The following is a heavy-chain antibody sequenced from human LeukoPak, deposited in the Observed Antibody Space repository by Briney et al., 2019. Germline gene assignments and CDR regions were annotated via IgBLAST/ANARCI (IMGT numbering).Heavy chain of an antibody. Sequence: GRSLRLSCAASGFTFSSYAMHWVRQAPGKGLEWVAVISYDGSSKYYADSVKGRFTISRDNSKNTLYLQMNSLRAEDTAVYYCARHSSGWYAIDYWGQGTLVTVSS. D-gene: IGHD6-19*01. V-gene: IGHV3-30-3*01. CDR2: ISYDGSSK. J-gene: IGHJ4*02. CDR3: ARHSSGWYAIDY. CDR1: GFTFSSYA.